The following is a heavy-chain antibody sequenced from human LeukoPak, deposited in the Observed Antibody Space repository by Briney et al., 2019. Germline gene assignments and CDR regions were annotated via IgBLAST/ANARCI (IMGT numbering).Heavy chain of an antibody. CDR3: ARSVAGSFDY. J-gene: IGHJ4*02. V-gene: IGHV3-30-3*01. Sequence: GGSLRLSCAASGFTFSSYAMHWVRQAPGKGLEWVAVISYDGSNKYYADSVKGRFTISRDNSKNTLYLQMNSLRAEDTAVYYCARSVAGSFDYWGQGTLVTVSS. D-gene: IGHD6-19*01. CDR1: GFTFSSYA. CDR2: ISYDGSNK.